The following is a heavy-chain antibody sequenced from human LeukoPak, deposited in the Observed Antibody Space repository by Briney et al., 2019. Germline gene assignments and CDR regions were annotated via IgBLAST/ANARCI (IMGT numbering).Heavy chain of an antibody. V-gene: IGHV3-53*01. CDR3: AKDGQWLYDAFDI. Sequence: GGSLRLSCAASGFTVSSNYMSWARQAPGKGLEWVSVIYSGGSTYYADSVKGRFTISRDNSKNTLYLQMNSLRAEDTAVYYYAKDGQWLYDAFDIWGQGTMVTVSS. CDR1: GFTVSSNY. J-gene: IGHJ3*02. CDR2: IYSGGST. D-gene: IGHD6-19*01.